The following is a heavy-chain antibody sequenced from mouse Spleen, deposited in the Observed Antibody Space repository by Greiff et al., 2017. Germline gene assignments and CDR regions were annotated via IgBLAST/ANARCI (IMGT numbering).Heavy chain of an antibody. V-gene: IGHV1-9*01. Sequence: QVQLQQSGAELMKPGASVKLSCKATGYTFTGYWIEWVKQRPGHGLEWIGEILPGSGSTNYNEKFKGKATFTADTSSNTAYMQLSSLTTEDSAIYYCASLDSSGYVWYFDVWGTGTTVTVSS. CDR2: ILPGSGST. J-gene: IGHJ1*03. D-gene: IGHD3-2*02. CDR3: ASLDSSGYVWYFDV. CDR1: GYTFTGYW.